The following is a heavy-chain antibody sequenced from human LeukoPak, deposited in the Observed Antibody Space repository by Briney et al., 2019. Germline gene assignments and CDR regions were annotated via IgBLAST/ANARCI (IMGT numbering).Heavy chain of an antibody. V-gene: IGHV1-69*13. J-gene: IGHJ3*02. D-gene: IGHD3-3*01. CDR3: ARDLAITIFGVVIRTDAFDI. CDR1: GGTFSSYA. Sequence: SVKVSCKASGGTFSSYAISWVRQAPGQGLEWMGVIIPIFGTANYAQKFQGRVTITADESTSTAYMELSSLRSEDTAVYYCARDLAITIFGVVIRTDAFDIWGQGTMVTVSS. CDR2: IIPIFGTA.